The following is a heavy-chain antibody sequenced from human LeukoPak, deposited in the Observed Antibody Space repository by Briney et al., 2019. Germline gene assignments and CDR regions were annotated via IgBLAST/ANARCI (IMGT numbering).Heavy chain of an antibody. Sequence: PGGSLRLSCAASGFTFSSYAMHWVRQAPGKGLEWVAVISYDGSNKYYADSVKGRFTISRDNSKNTLYLQMNSLRAEDTAVYYCARGPPRSYGDYVHFDYWGQGTLVTVSS. CDR1: GFTFSSYA. J-gene: IGHJ4*02. CDR3: ARGPPRSYGDYVHFDY. D-gene: IGHD4-17*01. V-gene: IGHV3-30*04. CDR2: ISYDGSNK.